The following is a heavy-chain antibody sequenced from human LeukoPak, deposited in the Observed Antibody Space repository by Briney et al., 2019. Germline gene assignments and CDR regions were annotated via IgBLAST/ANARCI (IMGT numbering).Heavy chain of an antibody. CDR1: GGSFSSYY. Sequence: SETLSLTCAVYGGSFSSYYWSWIRQPPGKGLEWIGEINHSGSTNYNPSLKSRVTISVDTSKNQFSLKLSSVTAADTAVYYCARATRITMVRGVIIISYYYYGMDVWGQGTTVTVSS. CDR3: ARATRITMVRGVIIISYYYYGMDV. V-gene: IGHV4-34*01. D-gene: IGHD3-10*01. J-gene: IGHJ6*02. CDR2: INHSGST.